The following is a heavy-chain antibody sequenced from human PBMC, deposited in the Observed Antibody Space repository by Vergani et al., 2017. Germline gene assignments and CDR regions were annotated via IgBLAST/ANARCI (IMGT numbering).Heavy chain of an antibody. CDR3: ARDLPVVVPAALGGMDV. J-gene: IGHJ6*02. CDR2: ISGSGGNT. CDR1: GFTFSSYA. Sequence: EVQLLESGGGLVQPGGSLRLSCGASGFTFSSYAMTWVRQAPGKGLEWVSAISGSGGNTFYTDSVKGRFTISRDNSKDTLYLQMNSLRAEDTAVYYCARDLPVVVPAALGGMDVWGQGTTVTVSS. V-gene: IGHV3-23*01. D-gene: IGHD2-2*01.